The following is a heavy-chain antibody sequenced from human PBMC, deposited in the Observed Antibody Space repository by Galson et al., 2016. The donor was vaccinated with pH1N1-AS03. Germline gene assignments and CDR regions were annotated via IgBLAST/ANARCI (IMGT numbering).Heavy chain of an antibody. V-gene: IGHV5-51*01. CDR1: EYTFSTYW. CDR2: IFPGDSDT. CDR3: VRTKATREGWTPFDC. D-gene: IGHD1-14*01. J-gene: IGHJ4*02. Sequence: QSGAEVKKPGESLKISCKASEYTFSTYWIAWVRQMPGKGLQWMGIIFPGDSDTTYAPSFQGQVTISADRSITTVDLQWDSRKAPDTAICDCVRTKATREGWTPFDCWGEGAVVAVSS.